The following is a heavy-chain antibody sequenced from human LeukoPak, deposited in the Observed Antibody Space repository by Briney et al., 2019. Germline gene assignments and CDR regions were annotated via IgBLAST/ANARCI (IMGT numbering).Heavy chain of an antibody. CDR2: INPNSGGT. V-gene: IGHV1-2*02. D-gene: IGHD3-10*01. CDR1: GYTFTGYY. Sequence: ASVKVSCKASGYTFTGYYMHWVRQAPGQGLEWMGWINPNSGGTNYAQKIQGRVTMTRDTSISTAYMELSGLRSDDTAVYYCAREVTFDYWGQGTLVTVSS. CDR3: AREVTFDY. J-gene: IGHJ4*02.